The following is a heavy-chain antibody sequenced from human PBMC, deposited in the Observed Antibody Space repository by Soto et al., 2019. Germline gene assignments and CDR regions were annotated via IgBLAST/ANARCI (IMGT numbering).Heavy chain of an antibody. J-gene: IGHJ6*02. Sequence: ASVKVSCKASGYTFTGYYMHWVRPAPGQGLAWMGWINPNSGGTNYAQKFQGRVTMTRDTSIRTAYMELSRLRSDDTAVYYCASHQKTGTMFWAVAYYYGMDVWGQGTTVTVSS. D-gene: IGHD1-7*01. CDR2: INPNSGGT. CDR3: ASHQKTGTMFWAVAYYYGMDV. V-gene: IGHV1-2*02. CDR1: GYTFTGYY.